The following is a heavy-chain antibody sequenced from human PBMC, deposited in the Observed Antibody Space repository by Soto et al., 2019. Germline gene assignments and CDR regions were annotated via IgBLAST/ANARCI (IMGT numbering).Heavy chain of an antibody. Sequence: QVQVVQSGAEVKRPGASVKVSCRASGHTFTSYYIHWLRQAPGQGLEWMAIINPSSGTTTYLQKFHARVSVTRDTSSNTNYMELSSLRSEDTALYYCAIGYCGGGACNFYYGMDFCGRGTTVTVSS. V-gene: IGHV1-46*01. J-gene: IGHJ6*02. D-gene: IGHD2-15*01. CDR1: GHTFTSYY. CDR3: AIGYCGGGACNFYYGMDF. CDR2: INPSSGTT.